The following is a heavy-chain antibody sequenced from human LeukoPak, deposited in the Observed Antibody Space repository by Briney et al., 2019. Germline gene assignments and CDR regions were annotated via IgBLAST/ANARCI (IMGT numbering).Heavy chain of an antibody. CDR3: AKFSPMIVVVTDY. D-gene: IGHD3-22*01. CDR1: GFTFNNYA. CDR2: ISGSGGST. J-gene: IGHJ4*02. Sequence: PGGSLRLSCAASGFTFNNYAMSWVRQAPGKGLEWVSAISGSGGSTYYADSVKGRFTISRDNSKNTLYLQMNSLRAEDTAVYYCAKFSPMIVVVTDYWGQGTLVTVSS. V-gene: IGHV3-23*01.